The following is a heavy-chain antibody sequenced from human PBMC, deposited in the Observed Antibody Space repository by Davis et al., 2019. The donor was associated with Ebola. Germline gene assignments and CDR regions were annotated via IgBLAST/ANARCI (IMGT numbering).Heavy chain of an antibody. J-gene: IGHJ6*02. CDR2: IYHRGST. Sequence: MPSETLSLTCAVSGGSVSNYYWSWIRQPPGKGLEWIGYIYHRGSTNYNPSFRSRVIVSEDASKNQFSLKLSSVTAADTAVYYCASLSPDGMDVWGQGTTVTVSS. CDR3: ASLSPDGMDV. V-gene: IGHV4-59*08. CDR1: GGSVSNYY.